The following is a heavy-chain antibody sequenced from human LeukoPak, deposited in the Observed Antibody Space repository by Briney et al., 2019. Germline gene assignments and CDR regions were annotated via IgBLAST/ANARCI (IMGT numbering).Heavy chain of an antibody. CDR3: ARQGGYGDYPDY. J-gene: IGHJ4*02. V-gene: IGHV5-51*01. Sequence: GESLKISCQGSGYTFTRSWIVWVRQMSGKGLEWMGLIYPGDSDTRYSPSFQGQVTISVDKSISTAYLQWSSLKASDTAMYYCARQGGYGDYPDYWGQGTLVTVSS. CDR2: IYPGDSDT. D-gene: IGHD4-17*01. CDR1: GYTFTRSW.